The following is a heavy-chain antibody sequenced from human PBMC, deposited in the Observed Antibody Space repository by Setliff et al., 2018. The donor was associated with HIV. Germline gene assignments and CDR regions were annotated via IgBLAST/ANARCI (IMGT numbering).Heavy chain of an antibody. CDR1: GASFVGDNH. V-gene: IGHV4-30-4*01. D-gene: IGHD1-1*01. CDR3: ARARSDLYNVSPYYFDV. Sequence: PSETLSLTCAVSGASFVGDNHWSWIRQTHERGLEWIAYFMYTDIHYVNYLNYRNPSLASRLSISVDKSKNQFSLTLSSVTAAGTAVYYCARARSDLYNVSPYYFDVWGQGTPVTVSS. CDR2: FMYTDIHYVNYLN. J-gene: IGHJ4*02.